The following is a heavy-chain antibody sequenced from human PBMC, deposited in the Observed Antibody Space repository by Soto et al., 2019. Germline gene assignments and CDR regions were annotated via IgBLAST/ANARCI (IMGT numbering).Heavy chain of an antibody. V-gene: IGHV1-69*05. CDR3: PRDHHTLFRSGSFDY. CDR2: IIPIFGTA. CDR1: GGTFSIYA. D-gene: IGHD3-3*01. J-gene: IGHJ4*02. Sequence: SVKVSCKASGGTFSIYAISWALQDPGQGLEWMGGIIPIFGTANDAQKFQGRGTMTTDPSTSTAYMELRRLRSDATAVYYCPRDHHTLFRSGSFDYWGQGTLVTVSS.